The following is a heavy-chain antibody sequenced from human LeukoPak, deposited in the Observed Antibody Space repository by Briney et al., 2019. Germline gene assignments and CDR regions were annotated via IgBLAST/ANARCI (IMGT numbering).Heavy chain of an antibody. Sequence: SETLSLTCTVSGASISRSSYYWGWIRQPPGKGLEWIGSVYYSGSTKYIPSLNSRVTISVDTSKNQFSLRLSSVTAADTAVYYCARVGRFRSGGLDYWGQGMLVTVSS. V-gene: IGHV4-39*07. CDR3: ARVGRFRSGGLDY. J-gene: IGHJ4*02. CDR2: VYYSGST. CDR1: GASISRSSYY. D-gene: IGHD2-21*01.